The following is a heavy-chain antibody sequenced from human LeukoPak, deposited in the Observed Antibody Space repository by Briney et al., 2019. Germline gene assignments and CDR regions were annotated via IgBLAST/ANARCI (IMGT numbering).Heavy chain of an antibody. J-gene: IGHJ3*02. D-gene: IGHD2-2*01. Sequence: SETLSLTCTVSGGSISSYYWSWIRQPPGKGLEWIGYIYYSGSTNYNPSLKSRVTISVDTSKNQFSLKLSSVTAADTAVYYCARWDIVVVPAAADDAFDIWGQGTMVTVSS. CDR1: GGSISSYY. V-gene: IGHV4-59*01. CDR2: IYYSGST. CDR3: ARWDIVVVPAAADDAFDI.